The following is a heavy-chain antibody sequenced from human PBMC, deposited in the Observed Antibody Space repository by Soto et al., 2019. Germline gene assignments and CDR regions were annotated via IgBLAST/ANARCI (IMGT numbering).Heavy chain of an antibody. V-gene: IGHV3-30-3*01. D-gene: IGHD2-15*01. CDR1: GFTFSSYA. Sequence: QVQLVESGGGVVQPGRSLRLPCAASGFTFSSYAMHWVRQAPGKGLEWVAVISYDGSNKYYADSVKGRFTISRDNSKNTLYLQMNSLRAEDTAVYYCARASTDIVVVVAAHSRDYYYGMDVWGQGTTVTVSS. CDR3: ARASTDIVVVVAAHSRDYYYGMDV. J-gene: IGHJ6*02. CDR2: ISYDGSNK.